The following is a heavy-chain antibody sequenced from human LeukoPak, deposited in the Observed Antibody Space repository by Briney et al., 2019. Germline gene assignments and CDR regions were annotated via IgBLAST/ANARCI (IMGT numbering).Heavy chain of an antibody. Sequence: GGSLRLSCAASGFTFSRYWMHWVRQVPGKGLVWVSRIHSDGRSTTYADSVEGRFTISRDDAKNTLYLQMNSLRAEDTAVYYCARGGGTGEFDYWGQGTLVTVSS. D-gene: IGHD7-27*01. CDR3: ARGGGTGEFDY. V-gene: IGHV3-74*01. CDR1: GFTFSRYW. J-gene: IGHJ4*02. CDR2: IHSDGRST.